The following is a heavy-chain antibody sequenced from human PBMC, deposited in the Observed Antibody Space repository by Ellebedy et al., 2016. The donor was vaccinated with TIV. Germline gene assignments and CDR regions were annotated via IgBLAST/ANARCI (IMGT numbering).Heavy chain of an antibody. CDR2: VHKDGSGA. Sequence: GESLKISCAASGFTLSSYWMHWVRQAPGKGLVWVSRVHKDGSGANYADSVKGRFTISRDKARNALYLQMESLRAEDSAVYYCVRDSERYSFDYWGQGTLVTVSS. V-gene: IGHV3-74*01. D-gene: IGHD1-26*01. J-gene: IGHJ4*02. CDR1: GFTLSSYW. CDR3: VRDSERYSFDY.